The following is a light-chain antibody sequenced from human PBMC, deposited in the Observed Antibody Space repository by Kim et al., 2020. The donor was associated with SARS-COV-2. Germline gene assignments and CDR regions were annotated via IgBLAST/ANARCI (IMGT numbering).Light chain of an antibody. V-gene: IGKV3-15*01. CDR2: GVS. Sequence: SPGKRVTLSCRASQSVASNLAWYQKKPGQPPRLLFYGVSIRASGVPARFSGSGSGTEFTLTIDSLQSEDFAVYFCQQYKDWPPITFGQGTRLEI. J-gene: IGKJ5*01. CDR1: QSVASN. CDR3: QQYKDWPPIT.